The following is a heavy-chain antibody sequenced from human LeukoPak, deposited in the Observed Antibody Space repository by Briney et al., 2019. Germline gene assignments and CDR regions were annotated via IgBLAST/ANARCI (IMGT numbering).Heavy chain of an antibody. V-gene: IGHV3-7*03. Sequence: GGSLRLSCAASGFTFRDYTMNWVRQTPGKGLEWVANIKQDGSEKHYVDSVKGRFIISRDNARNSLYLQMNNLRVEDTAVYYCARRYFDLWGRGTLVTVSS. J-gene: IGHJ2*01. CDR1: GFTFRDYT. CDR2: IKQDGSEK. CDR3: ARRYFDL.